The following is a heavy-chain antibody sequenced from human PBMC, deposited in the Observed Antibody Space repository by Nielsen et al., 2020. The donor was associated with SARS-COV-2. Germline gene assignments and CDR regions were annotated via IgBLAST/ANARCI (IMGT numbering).Heavy chain of an antibody. Sequence: GESLKISCVASGFTFSSYGMHWVRQAPGKGLEWVAVISYDGSNKYYADSVKGRFTISRDNSKNTLYLQMNSLRAEDTAVYYCAKDVGIVVVVAATAGFDYWGQGTLVTVSS. CDR2: ISYDGSNK. CDR3: AKDVGIVVVVAATAGFDY. CDR1: GFTFSSYG. J-gene: IGHJ4*02. V-gene: IGHV3-30*18. D-gene: IGHD2-15*01.